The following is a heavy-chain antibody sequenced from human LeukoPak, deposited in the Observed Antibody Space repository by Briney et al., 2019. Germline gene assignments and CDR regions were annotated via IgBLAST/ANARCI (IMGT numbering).Heavy chain of an antibody. CDR1: GFTFSSYS. V-gene: IGHV3-21*01. J-gene: IGHJ4*02. CDR3: ARASPLALGYCSSTSCYGFDY. D-gene: IGHD2-2*01. Sequence: KAGGSLRLSCAASGFTFSSYSMNWVRQAPGKGLEWVSSISSSSSYIYYADLVKGRFTISRDNAKNSLYLQMNSLRAEDTAVYYCARASPLALGYCSSTSCYGFDYWAREPWSPSPQ. CDR2: ISSSSSYI.